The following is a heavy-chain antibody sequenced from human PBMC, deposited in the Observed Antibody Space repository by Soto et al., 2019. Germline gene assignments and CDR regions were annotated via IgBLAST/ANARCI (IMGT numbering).Heavy chain of an antibody. CDR3: ARGRCSSTSCYGGMDV. CDR1: GGSFSGYY. Sequence: SETLSLTCAVYGGSFSGYYWSWIRQPPGKGLEWIGEINHSGSTNYNPSLKSRVTISVDTSKNQFSLKLSSVTAADTAVYYCARGRCSSTSCYGGMDVWGQGTTVTVFS. CDR2: INHSGST. V-gene: IGHV4-34*01. J-gene: IGHJ6*02. D-gene: IGHD2-2*01.